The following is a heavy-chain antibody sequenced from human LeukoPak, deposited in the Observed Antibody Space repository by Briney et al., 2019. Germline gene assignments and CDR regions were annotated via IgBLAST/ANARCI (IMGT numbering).Heavy chain of an antibody. J-gene: IGHJ5*02. CDR1: GFTFSSYG. Sequence: GGSLRLSCAASGFTFSSYGMHWVRQAPGKGREWVAFIRYDGSNKYYADSVKGRFTISRDNSKNTLYLQMNSLRAEDTAVYYCAKDKPEWYNWKNWFDPWGQGTLVTVSS. D-gene: IGHD1-20*01. V-gene: IGHV3-30*02. CDR2: IRYDGSNK. CDR3: AKDKPEWYNWKNWFDP.